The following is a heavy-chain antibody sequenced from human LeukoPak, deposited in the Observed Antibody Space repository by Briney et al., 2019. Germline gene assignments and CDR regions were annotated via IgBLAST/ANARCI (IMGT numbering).Heavy chain of an antibody. V-gene: IGHV1-18*01. CDR2: MNPNSGNT. Sequence: ASVKVSCKASGYTFTSYDINWVRQATGQGLEWMGWMNPNSGNTNYAQKLQGRVTMTTDTSTSTAYMELRSLRSDDTAVYYCARDRLYDSQDYWGQGTLVTVSS. CDR1: GYTFTSYD. J-gene: IGHJ4*02. D-gene: IGHD3-22*01. CDR3: ARDRLYDSQDY.